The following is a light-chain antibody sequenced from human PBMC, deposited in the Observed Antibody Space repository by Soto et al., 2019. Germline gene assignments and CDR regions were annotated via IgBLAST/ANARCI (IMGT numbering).Light chain of an antibody. CDR3: MQGVYWPPGRA. V-gene: IGKV2-30*01. Sequence: DVVMTQSPLSLSVTLGQPASISCRSSQSLLYSDGNTYLNWFQQRPSQSPRRLIYKVSNRDSGVPDRFSGSGSGTDFTLKISRVEAEDVGVYYCMQGVYWPPGRAFGQGTKVEIK. CDR2: KVS. J-gene: IGKJ1*01. CDR1: QSLLYSDGNTY.